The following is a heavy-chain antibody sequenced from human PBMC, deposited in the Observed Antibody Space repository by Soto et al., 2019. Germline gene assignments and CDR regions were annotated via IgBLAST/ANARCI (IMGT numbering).Heavy chain of an antibody. Sequence: ASVKVSCKASGYPFTAYYIHWIRQAPGQGLQWMGRVNPSVNSTTYAEKFQGRVTVTWDTSTSTVFLEMISLRSEDSALYYCARGPPRGAYTTHFDHSGQGSMVTVSS. J-gene: IGHJ5*02. CDR1: GYPFTAYY. V-gene: IGHV1-46*01. CDR3: ARGPPRGAYTTHFDH. D-gene: IGHD1-1*01. CDR2: VNPSVNST.